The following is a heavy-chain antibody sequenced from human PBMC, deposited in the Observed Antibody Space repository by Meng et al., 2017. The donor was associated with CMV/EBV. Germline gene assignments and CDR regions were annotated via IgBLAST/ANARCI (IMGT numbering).Heavy chain of an antibody. CDR1: GYTFIDYG. CDR3: ARDRAPIRSGWYGCWFDP. D-gene: IGHD6-19*01. J-gene: IGHJ5*02. CDR2: ISAYNGNT. V-gene: IGHV1-18*01. Sequence: ASVKVSCKASGYTFIDYGISWVRQAPGQGLEWMGWISAYNGNTNYAQKFQGRVTMTTDTSTSTAYMELRSLRSDDTAKYYCARDRAPIRSGWYGCWFDPWGQGTLVTVSS.